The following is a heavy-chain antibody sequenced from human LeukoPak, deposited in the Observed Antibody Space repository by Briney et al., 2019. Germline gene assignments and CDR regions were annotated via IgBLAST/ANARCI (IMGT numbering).Heavy chain of an antibody. CDR3: ARGGSGQDYYYYDMDV. Sequence: ASVTVSFKAFGGTFISYAISWVRQAPGQGLEWMGGIIPIFGTANYAQKFQGRVTITTDESTSTSYMELSSLRSEDTAVYYCARGGSGQDYYYYDMDVWGKGTKVTVSS. CDR2: IIPIFGTA. CDR1: GGTFISYA. V-gene: IGHV1-69*05. J-gene: IGHJ6*03. D-gene: IGHD6-25*01.